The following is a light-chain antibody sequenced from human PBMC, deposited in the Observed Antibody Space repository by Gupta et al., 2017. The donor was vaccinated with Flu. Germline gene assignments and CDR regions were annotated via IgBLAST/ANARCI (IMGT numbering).Light chain of an antibody. J-gene: IGKJ4*01. CDR2: KAS. CDR3: QQYNDWIT. V-gene: IGKV1-5*03. Sequence: PSTLSASVGDRVTITCRASQNIGTWLAWYQQKPGKAPNLLIYKASNLQSGVASRFSGSGSGTEFTLSISSLQPDDFAAYYCQQYNDWITFGGGTKVEIK. CDR1: QNIGTW.